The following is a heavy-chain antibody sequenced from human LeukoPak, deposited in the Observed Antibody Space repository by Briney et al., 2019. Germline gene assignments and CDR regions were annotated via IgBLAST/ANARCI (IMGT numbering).Heavy chain of an antibody. Sequence: GGPLRLSCAASGFTFSSYSMNWVRQAPGKGLEWVSSISSSSSYIYYADSVKGRFTISRDNAKNSLYLQMNSLRAEDTAVYYCARGEQQLTHDAFDIWGQGTMVTVSP. J-gene: IGHJ3*02. CDR2: ISSSSSYI. CDR1: GFTFSSYS. CDR3: ARGEQQLTHDAFDI. V-gene: IGHV3-21*01. D-gene: IGHD6-13*01.